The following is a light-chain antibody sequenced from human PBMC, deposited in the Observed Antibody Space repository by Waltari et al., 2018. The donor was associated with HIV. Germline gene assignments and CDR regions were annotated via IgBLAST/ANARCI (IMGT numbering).Light chain of an antibody. CDR1: SSNIGAGYD. CDR2: DNT. J-gene: IGLJ1*01. CDR3: QSYDSGLSGYV. V-gene: IGLV1-40*01. Sequence: QSVLTQPPSVSGAPGQRVTISCTGSSSNIGAGYDVHWYQQLPGTAPKLLIYDNTNRPSGVPDRISGSKSGTSASLAITGLQAEDEADYYCQSYDSGLSGYVFGTGTKVTVL.